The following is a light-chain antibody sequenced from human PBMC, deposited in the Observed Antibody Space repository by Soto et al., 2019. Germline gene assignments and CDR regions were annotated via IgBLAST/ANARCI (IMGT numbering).Light chain of an antibody. CDR2: DNK. J-gene: IGLJ1*01. CDR1: SSNIGTNP. CDR3: GAWDASLNGYV. V-gene: IGLV1-44*01. Sequence: QSVLTQPPSASGTPGQRVTISCSGGSSNIGTNPVAWYQQLPGMAPKLLIYDNKKRPSGVPDRFACSRSVTSASLAISGLQSEDEADYFCGAWDASLNGYVFGSGTKVTVL.